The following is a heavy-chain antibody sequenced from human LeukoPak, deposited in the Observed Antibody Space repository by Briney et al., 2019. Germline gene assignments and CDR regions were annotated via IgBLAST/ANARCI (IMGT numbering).Heavy chain of an antibody. J-gene: IGHJ6*02. V-gene: IGHV3-30-3*01. CDR1: GFTFSSYA. CDR3: AKGITRNNYTYYDFWSGYLPLYYYYYGMDV. CDR2: ISYDGSNK. Sequence: GRSLRLSCAASGFTFSSYAMHWVRQAPGKGLEWVAVISYDGSNKYYADSVKGRFTISRDNSKNTLYLQMNSLRAEDTAVYYCAKGITRNNYTYYDFWSGYLPLYYYYYGMDVWGQGTTVTVSS. D-gene: IGHD3-3*01.